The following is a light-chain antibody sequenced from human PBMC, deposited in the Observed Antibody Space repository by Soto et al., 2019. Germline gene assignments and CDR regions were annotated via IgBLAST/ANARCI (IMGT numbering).Light chain of an antibody. J-gene: IGKJ2*01. CDR2: GAS. Sequence: EIVLTQSPGTLSLSPGERATLSCRASQSVSSSYLALYRQKPGQAPRLLIYGASSRATGIPDRFSGSGSGTDFTLTISRLEPEDFAVYYCQQYGSSPYTFGRGTKLEIK. CDR1: QSVSSSY. V-gene: IGKV3-20*01. CDR3: QQYGSSPYT.